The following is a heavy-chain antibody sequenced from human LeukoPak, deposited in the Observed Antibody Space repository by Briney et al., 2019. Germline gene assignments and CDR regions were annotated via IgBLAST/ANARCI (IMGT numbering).Heavy chain of an antibody. J-gene: IGHJ6*02. CDR1: GYTLTELS. Sequence: ASVKVSCKVSGYTLTELSMHWVRQAPGKGLEWMGGFDPEDGETIYAQKFQGRVTMTEDTSTDTAYMELSSLRSEDTAVYYCARGRNYYDSSGYDYYGMDVWGQGTTVTVSS. D-gene: IGHD3-22*01. CDR3: ARGRNYYDSSGYDYYGMDV. V-gene: IGHV1-24*01. CDR2: FDPEDGET.